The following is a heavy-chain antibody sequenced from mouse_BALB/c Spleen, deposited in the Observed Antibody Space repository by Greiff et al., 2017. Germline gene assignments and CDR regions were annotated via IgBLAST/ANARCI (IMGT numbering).Heavy chain of an antibody. Sequence: VQLQQSGAELVKPGASVKLSCKPSGYTFTSYWIQWVKQRPGQGLGWIGEIFPGTGTTYYNEKFKGKATLTIDTSSSTAYMQLSSLTSEDSAVYFCARGGNYGGAMDYWGQGTSVTVSS. J-gene: IGHJ4*01. CDR3: ARGGNYGGAMDY. D-gene: IGHD2-1*01. V-gene: IGHV1S132*01. CDR2: IFPGTGTT. CDR1: GYTFTSYW.